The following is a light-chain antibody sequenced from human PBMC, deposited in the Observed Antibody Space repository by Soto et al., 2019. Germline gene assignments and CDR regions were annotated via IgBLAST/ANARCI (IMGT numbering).Light chain of an antibody. CDR2: DVS. CDR3: SSFTGSNYV. Sequence: QSALTQPASVSGSPGQSITISCTGTISDVGGYNFVSWYQQYPGKAPKLMICDVSNRPSGVSNRFSGSKSGNTASLTISGLQAEDEADYYCSSFTGSNYVFETGTKLTVL. CDR1: ISDVGGYNF. J-gene: IGLJ1*01. V-gene: IGLV2-14*03.